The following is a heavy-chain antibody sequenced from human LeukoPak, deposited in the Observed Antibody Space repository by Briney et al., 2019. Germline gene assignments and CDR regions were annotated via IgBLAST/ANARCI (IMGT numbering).Heavy chain of an antibody. Sequence: SETLSLTCTVSGGSISSSSYYWGWLRQPPGKGREWVGSIYYSGSTYYNPSLKSRVTISVDTSKNQFSLKLSSVTAADTAVYYCARLEAVAGILDYWGQGTLVTVSS. J-gene: IGHJ4*02. D-gene: IGHD6-19*01. V-gene: IGHV4-39*01. CDR1: GGSISSSSYY. CDR3: ARLEAVAGILDY. CDR2: IYYSGST.